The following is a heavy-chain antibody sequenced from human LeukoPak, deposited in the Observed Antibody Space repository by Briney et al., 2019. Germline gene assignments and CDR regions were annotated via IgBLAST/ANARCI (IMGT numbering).Heavy chain of an antibody. CDR1: GDSISKSNFY. Sequence: SETLSLTCTVSGDSISKSNFYWGWIRQPPGKGLEWIGSVYYRRRSDQNPSLKSRVTISVDTSKNQFSLKLSSVTTADTAVYYCAGERFTVVAGNYYFYGLDVWGQGTTVTVSS. J-gene: IGHJ6*02. CDR3: AGERFTVVAGNYYFYGLDV. D-gene: IGHD6-19*01. CDR2: VYYRRRS. V-gene: IGHV4-39*07.